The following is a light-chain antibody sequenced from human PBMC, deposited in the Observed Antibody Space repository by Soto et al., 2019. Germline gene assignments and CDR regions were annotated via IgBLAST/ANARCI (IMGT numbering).Light chain of an antibody. V-gene: IGLV2-23*01. CDR1: SSDVGTYNL. CDR2: EGS. J-gene: IGLJ1*01. CDR3: CSYAGSSTYV. Sequence: QSALTQPASVSGSPGQSITISCTGTSSDVGTYNLVSWCQHHPGKAPKLMIYEGSKRPSGVSNRFSGSKSGNTASLTISGLQAEDEADYYCCSYAGSSTYVFGTGTKLTVL.